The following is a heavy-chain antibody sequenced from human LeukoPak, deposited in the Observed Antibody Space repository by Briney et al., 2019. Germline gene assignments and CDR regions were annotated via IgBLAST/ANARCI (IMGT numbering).Heavy chain of an antibody. J-gene: IGHJ4*02. CDR3: TRFSRSSSSNY. CDR1: GFTFSNYW. Sequence: GGSLRLSCAASGFTFSNYWMSWVRQAPGKGLEWVAIIRQDGSEKKYVDSVKGRFTISRDNAKNSLCLEMNSLRAEDTAVYYCTRFSRSSSSNYWGQGTLVTVSS. CDR2: IRQDGSEK. V-gene: IGHV3-7*01. D-gene: IGHD6-6*01.